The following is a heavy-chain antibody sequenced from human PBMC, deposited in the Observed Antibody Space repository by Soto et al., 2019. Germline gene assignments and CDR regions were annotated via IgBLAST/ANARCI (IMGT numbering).Heavy chain of an antibody. D-gene: IGHD3-9*01. CDR1: GYNFGAYC. Sequence: GESLKLSCNGSGYNFGAYCIAWVRLITAKGLELMGIIYPGDSDTRYIPSFQGQVTISADKSTSAAYLHWSSLKASDTAMYFCSTRRGSDSTGYSDFDFWGLGTTVTVYS. J-gene: IGHJ4*02. CDR2: IYPGDSDT. V-gene: IGHV5-51*01. CDR3: STRRGSDSTGYSDFDF.